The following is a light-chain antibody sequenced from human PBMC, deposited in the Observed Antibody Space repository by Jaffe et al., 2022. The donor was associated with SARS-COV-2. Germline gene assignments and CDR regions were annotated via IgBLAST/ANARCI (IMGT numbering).Light chain of an antibody. Sequence: QSLLTQPPSVSGAPGQRVTISCTGSASNIGPDYDVQWFQHLPGAAPKLLIYANSHRPSGVPDRFSGSRSGTSASLAITGLQPEDEADYYCQSSDSGLTEVVFGGGTKVTVL. CDR2: ANS. CDR3: QSSDSGLTEVV. V-gene: IGLV1-40*01. J-gene: IGLJ2*01. CDR1: ASNIGPDYD.